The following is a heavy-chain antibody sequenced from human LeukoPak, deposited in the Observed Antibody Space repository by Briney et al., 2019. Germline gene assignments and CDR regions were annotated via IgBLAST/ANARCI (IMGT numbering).Heavy chain of an antibody. CDR3: ARDDLVVVTAATPDAWFDP. D-gene: IGHD2-15*01. J-gene: IGHJ5*02. CDR1: GYTLIGYY. CDR2: INPKNGDT. Sequence: GASVTVSCKATGYTLIGYYMHWVRQAPGQGPEWMGWINPKNGDTKYARNFQGRVTMTRDRSISTAYMELTGLRSDDTAVYYCARDDLVVVTAATPDAWFDPWGQGTLVTVSS. V-gene: IGHV1-2*02.